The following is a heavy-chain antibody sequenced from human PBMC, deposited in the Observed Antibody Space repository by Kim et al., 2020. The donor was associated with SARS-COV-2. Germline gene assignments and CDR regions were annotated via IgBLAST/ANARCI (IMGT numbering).Heavy chain of an antibody. CDR1: GFFFSTSA. V-gene: IGHV3-64D*06. D-gene: IGHD3-3*01. CDR2: VSKNGEST. Sequence: GGSLRLSCSASGFFFSTSAMYWVRQAPGKGLEYVSAVSKNGESTYYADSVRGRFTISRDNSKNTLYLQMSSLRVDDTAIYYCVKDGVYSFDYWGHGTLVTVS. J-gene: IGHJ4*01. CDR3: VKDGVYSFDY.